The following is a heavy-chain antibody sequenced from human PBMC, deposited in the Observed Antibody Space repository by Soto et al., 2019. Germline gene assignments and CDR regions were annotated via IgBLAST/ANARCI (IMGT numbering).Heavy chain of an antibody. D-gene: IGHD1-1*01. CDR1: GVTFTSYA. CDR2: VSGGGGNT. V-gene: IGHV3-23*01. Sequence: GGSLRLSCVASGVTFTSYARNWVRQAPGKGLEWVSDVSGGGGNTYYADSVKGRFTISRDNSKNTLYLQMNSLRAEDTAVYYCATREDTTVPSHFGYWGQGTLVTVSS. CDR3: ATREDTTVPSHFGY. J-gene: IGHJ4*02.